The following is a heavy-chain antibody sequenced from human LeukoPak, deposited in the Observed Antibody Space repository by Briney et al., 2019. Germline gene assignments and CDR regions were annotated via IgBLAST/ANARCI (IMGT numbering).Heavy chain of an antibody. CDR2: INTNTGNP. Sequence: GASVKVSCKASGYSFTSYAMNWVRQAPGQGLEWMGWINTNTGNPTYAQCFIGRFVFSLDTSVSTAYLQISSLKAEDTAVYYCARADLKTTVTTKGEMATITNWFDPWGQGTLVTVSS. CDR1: GYSFTSYA. CDR3: ARADLKTTVTTKGEMATITNWFDP. D-gene: IGHD5-24*01. V-gene: IGHV7-4-1*02. J-gene: IGHJ5*02.